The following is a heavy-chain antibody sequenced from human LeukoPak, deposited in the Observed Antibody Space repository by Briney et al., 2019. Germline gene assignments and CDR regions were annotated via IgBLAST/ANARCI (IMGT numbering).Heavy chain of an antibody. CDR3: ASVLLNANSSGLANDY. Sequence: SETLSLTCTVSGGSISSYYWSWIRQPPGKGLEWIGYIYYSGSTNYNPSLKSRVTISVDTSKNQFSLKLSSVTAADTAVYYCASVLLNANSSGLANDYWGQGTLVTVSS. D-gene: IGHD6-19*01. J-gene: IGHJ4*02. CDR1: GGSISSYY. V-gene: IGHV4-59*12. CDR2: IYYSGST.